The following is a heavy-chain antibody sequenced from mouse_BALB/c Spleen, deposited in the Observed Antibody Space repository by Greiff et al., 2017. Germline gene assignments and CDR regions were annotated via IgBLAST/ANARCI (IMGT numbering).Heavy chain of an antibody. Sequence: VQLQQSGPELVKPGASVKISCKASGYTFTDYNMHWLKQSHGKSLEWIGYIYPYNGGTGYNQKFKSKATLTVDNSSSTAYMELRSLTSEDSAVYYCARRSYYDYDGWFAYWGQGTLVTVSA. CDR1: GYTFTDYN. V-gene: IGHV1S29*02. D-gene: IGHD2-4*01. CDR2: IYPYNGGT. CDR3: ARRSYYDYDGWFAY. J-gene: IGHJ3*01.